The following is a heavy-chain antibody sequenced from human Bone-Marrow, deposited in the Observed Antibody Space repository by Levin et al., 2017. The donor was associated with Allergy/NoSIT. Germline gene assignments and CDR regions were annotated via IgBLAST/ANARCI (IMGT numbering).Heavy chain of an antibody. CDR3: ARALGDSKSGFIDY. J-gene: IGHJ4*02. V-gene: IGHV1-18*01. D-gene: IGHD3-16*01. Sequence: ASVKVSCKASGYTFTSFGIIWVRQAPGQGLEWVGWVSAYNGDRNYAQKLQGRVTMTTDTSTSTGYMELTSLRSDDTAVYYCARALGDSKSGFIDYWGQGTLVTVSS. CDR1: GYTFTSFG. CDR2: VSAYNGDR.